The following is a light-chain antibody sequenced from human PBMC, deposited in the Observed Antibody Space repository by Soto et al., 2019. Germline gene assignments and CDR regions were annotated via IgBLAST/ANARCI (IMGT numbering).Light chain of an antibody. Sequence: EMVMTQSPGTLSLFPGETATLACRASQSVSSKLAWYQQKPGQAPRILIYGASTRATGLPASFSGSGSGIEFTLTIRCLQPEDFAVYYCEPYSIWRRFAEGTQLDI. CDR1: QSVSSK. CDR2: GAS. V-gene: IGKV3-15*01. J-gene: IGKJ1*01. CDR3: EPYSIWRR.